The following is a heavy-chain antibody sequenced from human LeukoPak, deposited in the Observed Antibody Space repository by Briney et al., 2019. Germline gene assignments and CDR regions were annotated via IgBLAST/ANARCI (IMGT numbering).Heavy chain of an antibody. CDR3: ARGRYYYYGSGSYYSP. J-gene: IGHJ5*02. CDR2: INDSGST. V-gene: IGHV4-34*01. D-gene: IGHD3-10*01. Sequence: PSETLSLTCTVSGGSISSYYCSWIRQPPGKGLEWIGEINDSGSTNYSPSLKSRVIMSVDTSKNQFSLKLSSVTAADTAVYYCARGRYYYYGSGSYYSPWGQGTLVTVSS. CDR1: GGSISSYY.